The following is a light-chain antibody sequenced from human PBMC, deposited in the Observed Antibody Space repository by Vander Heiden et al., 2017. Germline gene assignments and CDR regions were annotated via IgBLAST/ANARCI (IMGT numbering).Light chain of an antibody. Sequence: SSELTQDPAVSVALGQTVRITCQGDSLRSYYASWYQQKPGQAPVLVIYGKTTRPSGIPDRFSGSSSGNTASLTITGAQAEDEADYYCNSRDSSANWVFGGGTKLTVL. CDR1: SLRSYY. CDR2: GKT. CDR3: NSRDSSANWV. J-gene: IGLJ3*02. V-gene: IGLV3-19*01.